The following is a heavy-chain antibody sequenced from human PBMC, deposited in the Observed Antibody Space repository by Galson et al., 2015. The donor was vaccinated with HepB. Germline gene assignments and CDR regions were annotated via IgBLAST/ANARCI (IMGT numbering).Heavy chain of an antibody. Sequence: SVKVSCKASGYTFTGYYMHWVRQAPGQGLEWMGRINPNSGGTNYAQKFQGRVTMTRDTSISTAYMELSRLRSDDTAVYYCARDPDCSNYFDYWGQGTLVTVSS. D-gene: IGHD4-11*01. CDR3: ARDPDCSNYFDY. CDR1: GYTFTGYY. CDR2: INPNSGGT. J-gene: IGHJ4*02. V-gene: IGHV1-2*06.